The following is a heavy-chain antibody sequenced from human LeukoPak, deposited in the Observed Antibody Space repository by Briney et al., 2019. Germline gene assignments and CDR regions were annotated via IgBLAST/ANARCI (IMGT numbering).Heavy chain of an antibody. J-gene: IGHJ6*03. CDR2: ISAYNGYT. D-gene: IGHD6-13*01. CDR3: AREGNRLELGSIAAADDYYYYYMDV. Sequence: ASVKVSCKASGYTFTSYGISWVRQAPGQGLEWMGWISAYNGYTNYAQNFQGRVTMTTDASTSAAYMELRSLRSDDTAVYYCAREGNRLELGSIAAADDYYYYYMDVWGKGTTVTVSS. CDR1: GYTFTSYG. V-gene: IGHV1-18*01.